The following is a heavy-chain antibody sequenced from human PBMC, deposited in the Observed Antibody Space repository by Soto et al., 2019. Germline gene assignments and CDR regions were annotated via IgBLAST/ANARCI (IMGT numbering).Heavy chain of an antibody. CDR1: GFTFSSYS. V-gene: IGHV3-21*01. CDR3: ARDRSMYCSSTSCYPFYYYYYYMDV. J-gene: IGHJ6*03. D-gene: IGHD2-2*01. Sequence: GGSLRLSCAASGFTFSSYSMNWVRQAPGKGLEWVSSISSSSSYIYYADSVKGRFTISRDNAKNSLYLQMNSLRAEDTAVYYCARDRSMYCSSTSCYPFYYYYYYMDVWGKGTTVTVSS. CDR2: ISSSSSYI.